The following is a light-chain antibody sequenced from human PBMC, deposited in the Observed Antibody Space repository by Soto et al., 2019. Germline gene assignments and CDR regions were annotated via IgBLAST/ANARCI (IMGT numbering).Light chain of an antibody. CDR1: QSISSY. CDR3: QESYSTPFS. J-gene: IGKJ3*01. CDR2: AAS. Sequence: DIQMTQSPSSLSASVGDRVTITCRASQSISSYLNWYQQKPGKAPKLLIYAASSLQSGVPSRFIRSVSGTDFTLTISSLQPEDFATYYCQESYSTPFSFGPGTKVDIK. V-gene: IGKV1-39*01.